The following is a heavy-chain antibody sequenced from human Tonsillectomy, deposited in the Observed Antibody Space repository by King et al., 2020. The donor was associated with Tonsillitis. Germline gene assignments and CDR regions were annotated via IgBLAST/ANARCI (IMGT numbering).Heavy chain of an antibody. CDR1: GYTFTSYD. D-gene: IGHD3-22*01. J-gene: IGHJ4*02. V-gene: IGHV1-8*01. CDR2: MYPNSGNT. Sequence: QLVQSGAEVKKPGASVKVSCKASGYTFTSYDINWVRQATGQGLEWMGWMYPNSGNTGYAQKFQGRVTMTRNTSISTAYMELSSLRSEDTAVYYCARPGDDSSGYLWHFDYWGQGTLVTVSS. CDR3: ARPGDDSSGYLWHFDY.